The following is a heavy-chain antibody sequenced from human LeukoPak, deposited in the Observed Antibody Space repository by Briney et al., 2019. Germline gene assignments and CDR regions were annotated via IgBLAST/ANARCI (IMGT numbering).Heavy chain of an antibody. D-gene: IGHD5-12*01. V-gene: IGHV4-61*02. Sequence: PSETLSLTCTVSGGSISSGSYYWSWIRQPAGKGLEWIGRIYTSGSTNYNPSLKSRVTMSVDTSKNQFSLKLSSVTAADTAVYYCARDVAPYYFDYWGQGTLVTVSS. CDR3: ARDVAPYYFDY. CDR1: GGSISSGSYY. CDR2: IYTSGST. J-gene: IGHJ4*02.